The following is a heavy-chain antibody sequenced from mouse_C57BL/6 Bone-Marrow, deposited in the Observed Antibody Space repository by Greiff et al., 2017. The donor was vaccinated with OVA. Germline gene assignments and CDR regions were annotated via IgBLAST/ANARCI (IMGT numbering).Heavy chain of an antibody. CDR1: GYTFTDHT. CDR2: IYPRDGST. D-gene: IGHD2-1*01. CDR3: ARMRYYGNYEWYFDV. V-gene: IGHV1-78*01. Sequence: QVQLQQSAAELVKPGASVKISCKVSGYTFTDHTIHWMKQRPEQGLEWIGYIYPRDGSTKYNEKFKGKATLTADKSSSTAYMQLNSLTSEDSAVYFCARMRYYGNYEWYFDVWGTGTTVTVSS. J-gene: IGHJ1*03.